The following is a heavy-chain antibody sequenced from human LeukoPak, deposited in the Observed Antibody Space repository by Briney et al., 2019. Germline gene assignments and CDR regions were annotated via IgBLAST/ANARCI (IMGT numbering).Heavy chain of an antibody. CDR1: GGSIRSGSHY. Sequence: SETLSLTCTVSGGSIRSGSHYSACIRQPPVNGLEWIGSIYYNGSTYYNPSLENRVTISIDTSNNHFSLKLSSLSAADTSVYYCAKRDDSGGNLVDLWGQGTLVSVS. D-gene: IGHD3-22*01. V-gene: IGHV4-39*02. J-gene: IGHJ4*02. CDR3: AKRDDSGGNLVDL. CDR2: IYYNGST.